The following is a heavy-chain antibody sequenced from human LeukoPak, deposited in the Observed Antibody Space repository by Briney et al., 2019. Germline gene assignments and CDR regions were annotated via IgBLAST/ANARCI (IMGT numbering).Heavy chain of an antibody. V-gene: IGHV3-23*01. CDR3: AKHYGAYFLDF. D-gene: IGHD4-17*01. J-gene: IGHJ4*02. CDR1: GFTFTNSA. CDR2: ISGYSVTT. Sequence: GGSLRLSCAASGFTFTNSAMSWVRQSPGKGLEWVSFISGYSVTTYYADSVQGRFTVSRDNSKKTLYLQMHNLRDEDTAIYYCAKHYGAYFLDFWVQGTLVTVSS.